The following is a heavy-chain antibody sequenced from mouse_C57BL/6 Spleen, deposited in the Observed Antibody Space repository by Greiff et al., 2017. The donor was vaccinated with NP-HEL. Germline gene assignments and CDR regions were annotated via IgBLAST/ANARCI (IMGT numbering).Heavy chain of an antibody. D-gene: IGHD2-3*01. V-gene: IGHV3-6*01. CDR1: GYSITSGYY. CDR2: ISYDGSN. CDR3: ARFYNVPSMDY. Sequence: EVQLVESGPGLVKPSQSLSLTCSVTGYSITSGYYWNWIRQFPGNKLEWMGYISYDGSNNYNPSLKNRISITRDTSKNQFFLKLNSVTTEDTATYYCARFYNVPSMDYWGQGTSVTVSS. J-gene: IGHJ4*01.